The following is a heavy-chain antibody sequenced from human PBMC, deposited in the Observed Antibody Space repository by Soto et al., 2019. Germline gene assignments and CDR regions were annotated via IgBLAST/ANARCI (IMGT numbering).Heavy chain of an antibody. D-gene: IGHD3-10*01. J-gene: IGHJ4*02. V-gene: IGHV1-18*01. CDR1: GYTFTSAG. CDR2: ISAYNGNT. CDR3: ARDLDGSGSYYTDF. Sequence: QVPLVQSGAEVKNPGTSVKVSCKTSGYTFTSAGIIWVRQAPGQGLEWMGWISAYNGNTKYAQKVQGRVTMTTDTSTSTAYMELRSLTSDDTAVYYCARDLDGSGSYYTDFWGQGTLVTVAA.